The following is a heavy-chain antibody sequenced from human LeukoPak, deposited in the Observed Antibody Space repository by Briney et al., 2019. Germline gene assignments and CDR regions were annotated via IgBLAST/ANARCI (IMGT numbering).Heavy chain of an antibody. CDR2: INWSGISI. J-gene: IGHJ4*02. D-gene: IGHD6-19*01. CDR3: AKGSSAWNEVFHFDY. V-gene: IGHV3-20*04. CDR1: GFTFDNYG. Sequence: GGSLRLSCAASGFTFDNYGMTWVRQAPGKGLEWVSGINWSGISIAYADSVEGRFTISRDNAKNSLYLQMNSLRAEDTALYYCAKGSSAWNEVFHFDYWGQGTLVTVSS.